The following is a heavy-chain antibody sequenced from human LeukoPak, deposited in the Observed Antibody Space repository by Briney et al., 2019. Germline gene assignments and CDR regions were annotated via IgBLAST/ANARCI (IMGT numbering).Heavy chain of an antibody. CDR2: ISSSSVYI. D-gene: IGHD2-15*01. CDR3: ARGGHCSGGSCDGDY. J-gene: IGHJ4*02. CDR1: GFTFSSYG. V-gene: IGHV3-21*01. Sequence: GGSLRLSCAASGFTFSSYGMKWVRQAPGKGLEWVSSISSSSVYIYYADSVKGRFTISRDNAKNTLYLQMNSLRAEDTAVYYCARGGHCSGGSCDGDYWGQGTLVTVSS.